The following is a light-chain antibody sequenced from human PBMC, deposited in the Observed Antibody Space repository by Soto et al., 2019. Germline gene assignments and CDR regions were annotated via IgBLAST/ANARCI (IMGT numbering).Light chain of an antibody. CDR1: QATITNY. J-gene: IGKJ2*01. CDR3: QQYGDSLYI. Sequence: EIVLTQSPGTLSLSPGERATLSCRTSQATITNYLAWYQQKPGQAPRLLIYGTSNRAAGIPDRFSGSGSGTDFTLTISRLEPEDFVVYYCQQYGDSLYIFGPGTKVEIK. CDR2: GTS. V-gene: IGKV3-20*01.